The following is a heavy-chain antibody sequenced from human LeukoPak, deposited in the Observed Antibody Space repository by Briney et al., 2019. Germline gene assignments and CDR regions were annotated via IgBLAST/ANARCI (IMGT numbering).Heavy chain of an antibody. V-gene: IGHV4-4*02. CDR3: ASGGLVSRYLDH. CDR2: IFYSGST. Sequence: SETLSLTCAVSGSSISSSTWWTWVHQPPGKGLEWIGEIFYSGSTNSNPSLKSRLTMSVDESKHEFSLKLTSVTAADTAVYYCASGGLVSRYLDHWGQGTLVTVSP. CDR1: GSSISSSTW. D-gene: IGHD3-9*01. J-gene: IGHJ4*02.